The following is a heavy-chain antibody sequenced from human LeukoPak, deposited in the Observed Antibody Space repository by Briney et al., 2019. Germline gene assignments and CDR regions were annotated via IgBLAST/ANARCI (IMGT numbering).Heavy chain of an antibody. Sequence: GGSLRLSCAASGFTVSSNYMGWVRQAPGKGLEWVSVIYSGGSTYYADSVKGRFTISRDNSKNALYLQMNSLRVEDTAIYYCAKSDCGSDGCKLLNYWGQGILVTVSS. V-gene: IGHV3-53*01. CDR1: GFTVSSNY. J-gene: IGHJ4*02. CDR2: IYSGGST. D-gene: IGHD2-21*01. CDR3: AKSDCGSDGCKLLNY.